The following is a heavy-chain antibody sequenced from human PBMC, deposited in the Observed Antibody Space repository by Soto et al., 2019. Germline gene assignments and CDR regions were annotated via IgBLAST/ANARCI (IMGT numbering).Heavy chain of an antibody. V-gene: IGHV3-48*01. Sequence: GGSLRLSCAASGFTFKDYNMNWVRQAPGKGLEWISFISGSSETIYYADSVKGRFSISRDNGKNSLYLKMNSLRAEDTAVYYCARGAGYYYYYMDVWGKGTKVTVSS. CDR1: GFTFKDYN. J-gene: IGHJ6*03. CDR2: ISGSSETI. CDR3: ARGAGYYYYYMDV.